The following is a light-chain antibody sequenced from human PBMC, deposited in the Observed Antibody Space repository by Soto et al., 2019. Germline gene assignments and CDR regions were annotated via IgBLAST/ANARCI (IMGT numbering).Light chain of an antibody. V-gene: IGLV1-44*01. CDR2: SNN. J-gene: IGLJ2*01. CDR3: AAWDDSLNGVV. CDR1: SSNIGSNT. Sequence: QAVVTQPPSASGTPGQRVTISCSGSSSNIGSNTVNWYQQLPGTAPKLLIYSNNQRPSGVPDRFSGSKSGTSASLAISGLQSGDEADYYCAAWDDSLNGVVFGGGTKVT.